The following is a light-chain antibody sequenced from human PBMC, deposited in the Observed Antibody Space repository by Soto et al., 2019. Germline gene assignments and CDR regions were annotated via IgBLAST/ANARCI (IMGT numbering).Light chain of an antibody. J-gene: IGLJ2*01. CDR1: SSDVGCYNY. CDR3: SSYAGGNNLV. V-gene: IGLV2-8*01. CDR2: EVS. Sequence: QSALTQPPSASGSPGQSVTISCTGTSSDVGCYNYVSWYQQHPGKAPKLMIYEVSKRPSGVPDRFSGSKSGNTASLTVSGLQADDEADYYCSSYAGGNNLVFGGGTKLTVL.